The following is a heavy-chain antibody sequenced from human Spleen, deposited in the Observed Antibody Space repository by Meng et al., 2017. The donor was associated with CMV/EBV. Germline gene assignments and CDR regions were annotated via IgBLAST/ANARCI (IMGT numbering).Heavy chain of an antibody. CDR3: ASSQWLRFRRPFDY. CDR2: INHSGST. CDR1: GGSFSGYY. D-gene: IGHD5-12*01. Sequence: QVQPQKGGAGLLKPSGPLSLTCAVYGGSFSGYYWSWIRQPPGKGLEWIGEINHSGSTNYNPSLKSRVTISVDTSKNQFSLKLSSVTAADTAMYYCASSQWLRFRRPFDYWGQGTLVTVSS. V-gene: IGHV4-34*01. J-gene: IGHJ4*02.